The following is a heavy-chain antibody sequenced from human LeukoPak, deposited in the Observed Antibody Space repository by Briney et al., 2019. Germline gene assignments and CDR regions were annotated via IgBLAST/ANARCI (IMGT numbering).Heavy chain of an antibody. CDR3: ARVVPAAGTDY. D-gene: IGHD6-13*01. CDR2: ISSSSSYI. CDR1: GFTFSSYS. V-gene: IGHV3-21*01. J-gene: IGHJ4*02. Sequence: PGGSLRLPCAASGFTFSSYSMNWVRQAPGKGLEWVASISSSSSYIYYADSVKGRFTISRDNAKNSLYLQMNSLRAEDTAVYYCARVVPAAGTDYWGQGTLVTVSS.